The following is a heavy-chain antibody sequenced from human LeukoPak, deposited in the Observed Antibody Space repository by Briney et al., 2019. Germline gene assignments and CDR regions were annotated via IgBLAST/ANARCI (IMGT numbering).Heavy chain of an antibody. CDR3: AVGGGKAVLVADEDYYYYMDV. CDR1: GGTFSSYA. Sequence: ASVKVSCKASGGTFSSYAISWVRQAPGQGLEWMGGIIPIFGTANYAQKFQGRVTITADKSTSTAYMELSSLRSEDTAVYYCAVGGGKAVLVADEDYYYYMDVWGKGTTVTVSS. V-gene: IGHV1-69*06. J-gene: IGHJ6*03. CDR2: IIPIFGTA. D-gene: IGHD2-15*01.